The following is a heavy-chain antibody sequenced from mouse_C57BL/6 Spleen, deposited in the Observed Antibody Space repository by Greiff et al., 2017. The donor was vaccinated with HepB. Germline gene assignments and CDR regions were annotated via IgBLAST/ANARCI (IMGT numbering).Heavy chain of an antibody. Sequence: QVQLKESGAELVRPGASVTLSCKASGYTFTDYEMHWVKQTPVHGLEWIGAIDPETGGTAYNQKFKGKAILTADKSSSTAYMELRSLTSEDSAVYYCTRWDTTVNFDYWGQGTPLTVSS. CDR1: GYTFTDYE. J-gene: IGHJ2*01. V-gene: IGHV1-15*01. CDR2: IDPETGGT. CDR3: TRWDTTVNFDY. D-gene: IGHD1-1*01.